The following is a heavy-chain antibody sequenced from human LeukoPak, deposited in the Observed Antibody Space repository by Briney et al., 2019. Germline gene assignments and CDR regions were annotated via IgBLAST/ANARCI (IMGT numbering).Heavy chain of an antibody. CDR1: GFTFSSYD. CDR3: ARARSYDYYDSSGYAFDI. CDR2: IGTAGYT. J-gene: IGHJ3*02. D-gene: IGHD3-22*01. V-gene: IGHV3-13*01. Sequence: GGSLRLSCAASGFTFSSYDMHWVRQATGKGLEWVSAIGTAGYTYYPGSVKGRFTISRENAKNSLYLQMNSLRAGDTAVYYCARARSYDYYDSSGYAFDIWGQGTMVTVSS.